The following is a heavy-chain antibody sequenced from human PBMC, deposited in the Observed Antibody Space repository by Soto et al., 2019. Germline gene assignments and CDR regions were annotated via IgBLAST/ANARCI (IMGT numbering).Heavy chain of an antibody. D-gene: IGHD5-12*01. CDR2: IYYSGTT. CDR3: ARLAYSHYST. J-gene: IGHJ4*02. CDR1: GGSIKGGGYY. V-gene: IGHV4-39*01. Sequence: SETLSLTCTVSGGSIKGGGYYWGWIRQPPGKGLEWVATIYYSGTTYYNPSLKSRLTISLDTSRNQFSLDLASVTAADTAVYYCARLAYSHYSTWGQGTLVTVS.